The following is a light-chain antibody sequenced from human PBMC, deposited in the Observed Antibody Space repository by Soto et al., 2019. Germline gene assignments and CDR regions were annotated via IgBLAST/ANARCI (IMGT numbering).Light chain of an antibody. J-gene: IGKJ2*01. Sequence: VLTQAPLPSPVTLGQPALISCTSSESLVHSDGRTYLRWFHQSPGLPTRLLIWQISNRFAGVTDSCSGSGARSDVSRAISSLDTGDVGVYDFVQATQHQPYTFGQGTKLEI. CDR3: VQATQHQPYT. V-gene: IGKV2-24*01. CDR1: ESLVHSDGRTY. CDR2: QIS.